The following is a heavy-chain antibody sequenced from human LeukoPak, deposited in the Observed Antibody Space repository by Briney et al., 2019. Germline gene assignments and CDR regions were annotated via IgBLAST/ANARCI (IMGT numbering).Heavy chain of an antibody. CDR3: ATSKLQLFPFDY. V-gene: IGHV4-59*08. J-gene: IGHJ4*02. D-gene: IGHD3-10*01. Sequence: PSETLSLTCTVSGGSISSYYWSWIRQPPGKGLEWIGNIYYRGGTNSNPSLKSRLTISVDTSKDQFSLKLSSVTAADTAVYYCATSKLQLFPFDYWGQGTLVTVSS. CDR2: IYYRGGT. CDR1: GGSISSYY.